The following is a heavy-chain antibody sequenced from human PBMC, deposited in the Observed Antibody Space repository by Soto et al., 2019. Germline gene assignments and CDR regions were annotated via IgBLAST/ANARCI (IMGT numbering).Heavy chain of an antibody. Sequence: SETLSLTCTVSGGSVSRDSNFWSWIRQPPGQGLEWIGYIYYSGPTRYNPSLESRVTISIDSSKNQVSLNLTSVTAADTAAYYYARGYSQYANWGRGTLVTVSS. CDR2: IYYSGPT. CDR1: GGSVSRDSNF. CDR3: ARGYSQYAN. J-gene: IGHJ4*02. V-gene: IGHV4-61*01. D-gene: IGHD4-4*01.